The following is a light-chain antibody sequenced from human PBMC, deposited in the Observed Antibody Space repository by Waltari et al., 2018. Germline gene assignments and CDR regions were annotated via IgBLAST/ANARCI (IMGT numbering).Light chain of an antibody. V-gene: IGKV1-39*01. CDR2: VAS. CDR1: QGISSS. Sequence: IQMTQSPSSLSASVGDRVTITCRARQGISSSLNWYQQIPGKAPKLLIYVASNLQSGVPSRFSGSGSGTDFSLTISSLQPEDFATYYCQQSYITTYTFGQGTKLEIK. CDR3: QQSYITTYT. J-gene: IGKJ2*01.